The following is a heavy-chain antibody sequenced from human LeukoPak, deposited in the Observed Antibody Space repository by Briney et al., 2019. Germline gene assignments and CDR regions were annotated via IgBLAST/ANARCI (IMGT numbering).Heavy chain of an antibody. CDR2: IYSGGAT. J-gene: IGHJ5*02. CDR1: GVTVSSHY. D-gene: IGHD3-22*01. Sequence: GGSLRLSCAGSGVTVSSHYMSWVRQAPGKRLEWVSVIYSGGATYYADSVKGRFTISRDNSKNTVYLQMNSLRAEDTAVYYCARDGGSPGRYYYDSSGYYHWGQGTLVTVSS. CDR3: ARDGGSPGRYYYDSSGYYH. V-gene: IGHV3-53*01.